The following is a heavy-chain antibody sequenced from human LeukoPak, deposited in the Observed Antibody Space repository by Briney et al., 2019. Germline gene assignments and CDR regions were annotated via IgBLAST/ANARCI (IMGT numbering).Heavy chain of an antibody. CDR2: TRNKANSYTT. CDR1: GFTFSDHY. V-gene: IGHV3-72*01. D-gene: IGHD3-3*01. Sequence: AGGSLRLSCAASGFTFSDHYMDWVRQAPGKGLEWVGRTRNKANSYTTEYAASVKGRFTISRDDSKNSLYLQMNSLRAEDTAVYYCARAHGDYDFWSGKLPDAFDIWGQGTMVTVSS. CDR3: ARAHGDYDFWSGKLPDAFDI. J-gene: IGHJ3*02.